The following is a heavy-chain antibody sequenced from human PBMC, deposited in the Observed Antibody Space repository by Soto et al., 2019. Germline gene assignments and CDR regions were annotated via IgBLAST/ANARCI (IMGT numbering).Heavy chain of an antibody. CDR2: IYYSGST. CDR1: GGSISSSSYY. CDR3: ARQTMIVVVVAATGWFDP. D-gene: IGHD2-15*01. Sequence: PSETLSLTCTVSGGSISSSSYYWGWIRQPPGKGLERIGSIYYSGSTYYKPSLKSRVTISVDTSKNQFSLKLSSVTAADTAVYYCARQTMIVVVVAATGWFDPWGQGTLVTVS. J-gene: IGHJ5*02. V-gene: IGHV4-39*01.